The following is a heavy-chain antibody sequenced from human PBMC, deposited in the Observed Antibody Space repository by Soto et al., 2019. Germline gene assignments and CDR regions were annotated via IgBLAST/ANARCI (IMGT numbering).Heavy chain of an antibody. D-gene: IGHD5-18*01. CDR3: AKDREGTGYNFGY. CDR1: GFSFSDYA. Sequence: GGSLRLSCAASGFSFSDYAMHWIRQAPGKGLECVAVVWSNGNSKYYSDSVEGRFTVSRDSSKNTLCLHRNNLNAEDTALYFCAKDREGTGYNFGYWGQRTLFTVCS. CDR2: VWSNGNSK. V-gene: IGHV3-33*06. J-gene: IGHJ4*02.